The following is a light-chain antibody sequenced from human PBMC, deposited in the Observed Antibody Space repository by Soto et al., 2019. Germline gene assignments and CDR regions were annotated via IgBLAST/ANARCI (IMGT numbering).Light chain of an antibody. CDR1: SGDIGGYNY. CDR3: SSYAGNNNFVV. CDR2: EVT. Sequence: QSALTQPASVSGSPGQSITISCTGTSGDIGGYNYVSWYQQHPGKAPKLLISEVTNRPSGVSNRFSGSKSGNTASLTISGLQAEDEADYYCSSYAGNNNFVVFGGGTKLTVL. J-gene: IGLJ2*01. V-gene: IGLV2-14*01.